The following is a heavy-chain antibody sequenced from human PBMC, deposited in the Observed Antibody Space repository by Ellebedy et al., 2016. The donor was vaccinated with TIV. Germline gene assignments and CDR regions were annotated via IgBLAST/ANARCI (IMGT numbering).Heavy chain of an antibody. D-gene: IGHD5-18*01. CDR1: GFTFDDYA. Sequence: PGGSLRLSCAASGFTFDDYAMHWVRQAPGKGLEWVSGISWNSGSIGYADSVKGRFTISRDNAKNSLYLQMNSLRAEDTALYYCAKEKSYGVYYYYYGMDVWGQGTTVTVSS. CDR3: AKEKSYGVYYYYYGMDV. V-gene: IGHV3-9*01. J-gene: IGHJ6*02. CDR2: ISWNSGSI.